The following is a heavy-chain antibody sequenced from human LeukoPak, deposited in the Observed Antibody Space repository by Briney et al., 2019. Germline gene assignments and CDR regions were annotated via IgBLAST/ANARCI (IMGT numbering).Heavy chain of an antibody. V-gene: IGHV4-39*07. CDR1: GGSISSSSYY. CDR2: IYHSGST. D-gene: IGHD4-17*01. Sequence: SETLSLTCTVSGGSISSSSYYWGWIRQPPGKGLEWIGSIYHSGSTYYNPSLKSRVTISVDTSKNQFSLKLSSVTAADTAVYYCARDLLTTVTRNWFDPWGQGTLVTASS. J-gene: IGHJ5*02. CDR3: ARDLLTTVTRNWFDP.